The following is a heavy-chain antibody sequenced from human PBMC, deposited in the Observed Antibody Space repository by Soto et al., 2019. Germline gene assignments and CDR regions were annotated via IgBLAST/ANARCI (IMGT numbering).Heavy chain of an antibody. CDR1: GGSISSYY. J-gene: IGHJ4*02. Sequence: QVQLQESGPGLVKPSETLSLTCTVSGGSISSYYWSWIRQPPGKGLEWIGYIYDSGSTNDNPSLKSRVTISVDTSKSQCSLKMSSVTAADAAVYYCARVYGGAFDYGGRGPRVTVSS. V-gene: IGHV4-59*01. D-gene: IGHD4-17*01. CDR2: IYDSGST. CDR3: ARVYGGAFDY.